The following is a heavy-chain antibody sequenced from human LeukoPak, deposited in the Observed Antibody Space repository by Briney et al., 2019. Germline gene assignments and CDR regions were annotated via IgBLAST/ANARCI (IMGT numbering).Heavy chain of an antibody. CDR3: AKLNRGSHFDS. CDR2: ISYDRVNK. V-gene: IGHV3-30*04. CDR1: GFTFDDYA. Sequence: PGRSLRLSCAASGFTFDDYAMHWVRQAPGKGLEWVALISYDRVNKYYADSVKGRFTISSDDSKNTLYLQMNSLRAEDTAVYYCAKLNRGSHFDSWGQGTLVTVSS. D-gene: IGHD1-1*01. J-gene: IGHJ4*02.